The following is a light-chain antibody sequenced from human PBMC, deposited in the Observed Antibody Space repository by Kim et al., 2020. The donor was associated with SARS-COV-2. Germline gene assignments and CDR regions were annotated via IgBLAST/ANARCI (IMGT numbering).Light chain of an antibody. V-gene: IGLV3-21*04. J-gene: IGLJ2*01. CDR3: QVCDSSSSDHVV. CDR1: NIGSKS. CDR2: YDS. Sequence: SYELTQPPSVSVAPGKTARITCGGNNIGSKSVQWYQQKPGQAPVLVIYYDSDRPSGIPERFSGSNSGNTATLTISRVEAGDEADYYCQVCDSSSSDHVVFGGGTQLTVL.